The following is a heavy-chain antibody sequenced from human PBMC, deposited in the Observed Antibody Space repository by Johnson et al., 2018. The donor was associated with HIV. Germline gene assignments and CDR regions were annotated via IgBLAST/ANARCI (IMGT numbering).Heavy chain of an antibody. CDR2: VNWNGGST. V-gene: IGHV3-20*04. D-gene: IGHD1-26*01. J-gene: IGHJ3*02. Sequence: VQLVESGGGVVRPWGSLRLCCAASGFTFDDFGMSLVRQAPGKGLAWVSNVNWNGGSTGYADSVKGRFTISRDNSKNTLYLQMNSLRAEDTAVYYCARDRRGATIDDAFDIWGQGTMVTVSS. CDR1: GFTFDDFG. CDR3: ARDRRGATIDDAFDI.